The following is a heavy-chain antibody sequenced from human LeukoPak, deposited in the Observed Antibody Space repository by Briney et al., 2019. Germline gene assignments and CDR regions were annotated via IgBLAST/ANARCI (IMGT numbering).Heavy chain of an antibody. V-gene: IGHV3-9*01. CDR2: ISWNSGSI. CDR1: GFTFDDYA. D-gene: IGHD6-13*01. Sequence: GGSLRLSCAASGFTFDDYAMHWGRQAPGKGLEWVSGISWNSGSIGYADSVKGRFTISRDNAKNALYLQMNRLRAEDTALYYCAKSSSWSRGAFDIWGQGTMVTVSS. J-gene: IGHJ3*02. CDR3: AKSSSWSRGAFDI.